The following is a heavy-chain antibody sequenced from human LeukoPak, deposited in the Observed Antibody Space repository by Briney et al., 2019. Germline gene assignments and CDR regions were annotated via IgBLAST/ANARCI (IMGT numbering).Heavy chain of an antibody. CDR3: ARGPDGYCSGGSCLPPDDY. D-gene: IGHD2-15*01. CDR1: GYTFTSYY. J-gene: IGHJ4*02. Sequence: ASVKVSCKASGYTFTSYYMHWVRQAPGQGLEWMGIINPSGGSTSYAQKFQGRVTMTRDTSTSTVYMELSSLRSEDTAVYYCARGPDGYCSGGSCLPPDDYWGQGTLVTVSS. V-gene: IGHV1-46*01. CDR2: INPSGGST.